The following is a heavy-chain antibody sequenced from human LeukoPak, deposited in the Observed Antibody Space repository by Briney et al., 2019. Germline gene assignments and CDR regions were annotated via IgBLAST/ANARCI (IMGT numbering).Heavy chain of an antibody. V-gene: IGHV3-49*04. CDR3: TRDRLNYHHPRDRRFDP. D-gene: IGHD1-7*01. CDR2: IKSKSYGGTT. Sequence: GRSLRLSCTASGFTFADHAMTWVRQAPGGGQELVGFIKSKSYGGTTEYVASVKGRLTSSRDDSSRVMYLQMNRLQIEDSAVYYCTRDRLNYHHPRDRRFDPWGQGTLVTVSS. J-gene: IGHJ5*02. CDR1: GFTFADHA.